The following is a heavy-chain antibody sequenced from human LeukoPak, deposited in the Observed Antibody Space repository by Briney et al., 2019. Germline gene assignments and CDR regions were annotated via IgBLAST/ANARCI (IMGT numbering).Heavy chain of an antibody. CDR2: ISGRGGST. CDR3: AKGSSSFDY. CDR1: GFTFSSYA. Sequence: PGGSLRLSCAASGFTFSSYAMSGVRQAPGKGLEWVSAISGRGGSTYYADSGKGRFTNSRDNSKNTLYLQMNTLRAEDTAVYYCAKGSSSFDYWGQGTLVTVSS. J-gene: IGHJ4*02. V-gene: IGHV3-23*01.